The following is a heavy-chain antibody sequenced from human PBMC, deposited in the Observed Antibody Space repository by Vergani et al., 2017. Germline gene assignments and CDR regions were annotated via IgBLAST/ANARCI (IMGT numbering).Heavy chain of an antibody. CDR1: GFTFSSHW. J-gene: IGHJ6*03. Sequence: EVQLVESGGGLVQPGGSLRLSCAASGFTFSSHWMSWVRQAPGKGLEWVANIKQDGSAKYYVDSVKGRFTISRDNAKNSLYLQINSLRAEDTAVYYCAKSLYCCYYMDVWGKGTTVTVSS. V-gene: IGHV3-7*01. CDR3: AKSLYCCYYMDV. CDR2: IKQDGSAK.